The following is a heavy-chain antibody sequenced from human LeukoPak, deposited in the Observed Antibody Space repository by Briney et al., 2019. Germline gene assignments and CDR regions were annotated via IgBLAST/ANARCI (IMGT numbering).Heavy chain of an antibody. CDR3: ARLLNAVYASDY. CDR1: GGSISSCSYY. CDR2: IYYSGST. Sequence: SETLSLTCTVSGGSISSCSYYWGWIRQPPGKGLEWIGSIYYSGSTYYNPSLKSRVTISVDTSKNQFSLKLSSVTAADTAVYYCARLLNAVYASDYWGQGTLVTVSS. J-gene: IGHJ4*02. V-gene: IGHV4-39*01. D-gene: IGHD2-8*01.